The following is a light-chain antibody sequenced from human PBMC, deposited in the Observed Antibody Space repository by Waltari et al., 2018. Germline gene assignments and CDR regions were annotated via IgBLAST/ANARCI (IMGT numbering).Light chain of an antibody. J-gene: IGKJ3*01. Sequence: DIVMTQSPDSPAVSLGERVTINCKSSQSVLYSSNNKNYLAWYQQKPGQPPKLLIYWASTRESGVPDRFSGSGSGTDFTLTISSLQAEDVAVYYCQQYYSTPFTFGPGTKVDIK. CDR3: QQYYSTPFT. V-gene: IGKV4-1*01. CDR1: QSVLYSSNNKNY. CDR2: WAS.